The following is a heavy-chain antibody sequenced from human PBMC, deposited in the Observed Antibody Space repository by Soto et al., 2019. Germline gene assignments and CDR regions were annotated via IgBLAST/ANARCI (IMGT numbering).Heavy chain of an antibody. D-gene: IGHD3-10*01. CDR1: GFTFSSYA. CDR3: AKFHGSGTYYNFPDY. J-gene: IGHJ4*02. Sequence: GGSLRLSCAASGFTFSSYAMSWLRQSPGRGLEWLPTLSDSGANTYYADSVKGRFTISRDNSRNTLYVHMNSLSAEDTAVYYCAKFHGSGTYYNFPDYWGQGTLVTVSP. CDR2: LSDSGANT. V-gene: IGHV3-23*01.